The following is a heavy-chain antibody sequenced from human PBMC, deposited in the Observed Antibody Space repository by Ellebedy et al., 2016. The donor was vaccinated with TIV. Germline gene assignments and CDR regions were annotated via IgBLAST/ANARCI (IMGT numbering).Heavy chain of an antibody. D-gene: IGHD3-22*01. J-gene: IGHJ4*02. CDR1: GFSFSTNV. Sequence: GESLKISXAASGFSFSTNVMHWVRQAPGKGLEWVAVIWYDGSNKYYADSVKGRFTISRDNSKNTLYLQMNSLRAEDTAVYYCARDLGGYYYFDYWGQGTLVTVSS. CDR3: ARDLGGYYYFDY. V-gene: IGHV3-33*08. CDR2: IWYDGSNK.